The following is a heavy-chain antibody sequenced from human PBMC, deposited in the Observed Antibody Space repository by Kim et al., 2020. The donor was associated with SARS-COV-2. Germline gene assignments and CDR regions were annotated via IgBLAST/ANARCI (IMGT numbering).Heavy chain of an antibody. D-gene: IGHD3-22*01. V-gene: IGHV1-2*04. Sequence: ASVKVSCKASGYTFTGYYMHWVRQAPGQGLEWMGWINPNSGGTNYAQKFQGWVTMTRDTSISTAYMELSRLRSDDTAVYYCARDHRYRGYDSSGSGVAFDIWGQGTMVTVSS. CDR3: ARDHRYRGYDSSGSGVAFDI. J-gene: IGHJ3*02. CDR1: GYTFTGYY. CDR2: INPNSGGT.